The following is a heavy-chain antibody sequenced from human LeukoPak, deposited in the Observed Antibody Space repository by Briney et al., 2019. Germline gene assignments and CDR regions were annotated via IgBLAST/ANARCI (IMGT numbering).Heavy chain of an antibody. V-gene: IGHV4-34*01. CDR3: ARTSVGQQLVRRISWFDP. CDR1: GGSFSGYY. Sequence: SGTLSLTCAVYGGSFSGYYWSWIRQPPGKGLEWIGEINHSGSTNYNPSLKSRVTISVDTSKNQFSLKLSSVTAADTAVYYCARTSVGQQLVRRISWFDPWGQGTLVTVSS. D-gene: IGHD6-13*01. CDR2: INHSGST. J-gene: IGHJ5*02.